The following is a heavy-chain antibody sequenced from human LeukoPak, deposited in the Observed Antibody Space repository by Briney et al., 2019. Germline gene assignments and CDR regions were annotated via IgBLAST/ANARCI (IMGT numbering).Heavy chain of an antibody. Sequence: EASVKVSCKTSGGRFSRYAISWVRQDPGQGLEWMGGIIPIFGTANHAQKFQGRVTITADESTSTAYMELSSLRSEDTAVYYCARDSRSGSYYCPFDYWGQGTLVTVSS. D-gene: IGHD1-26*01. CDR3: ARDSRSGSYYCPFDY. J-gene: IGHJ4*02. V-gene: IGHV1-69*13. CDR2: IIPIFGTA. CDR1: GGRFSRYA.